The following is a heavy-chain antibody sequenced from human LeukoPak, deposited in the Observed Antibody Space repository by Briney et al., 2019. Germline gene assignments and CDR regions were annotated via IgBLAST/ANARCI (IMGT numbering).Heavy chain of an antibody. V-gene: IGHV3-53*01. CDR2: IYSGGST. D-gene: IGHD6-13*01. Sequence: GGSLRLSCAASGFTVSSNYMSWVRQAPGKGLEWVSVIYSGGSTYYADSVKGRFTISRDNSKNTLYLQMNSLRAEDTAVYYCARDCIAAACDAFDFWGRGTMVTVSS. CDR1: GFTVSSNY. CDR3: ARDCIAAACDAFDF. J-gene: IGHJ3*01.